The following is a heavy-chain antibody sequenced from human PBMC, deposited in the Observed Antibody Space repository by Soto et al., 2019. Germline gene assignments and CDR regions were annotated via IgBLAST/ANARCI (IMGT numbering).Heavy chain of an antibody. Sequence: QVQLQESGPGLVKPSQTLSLTCTVSGGSISSGGYYWSWIRQHPGKGLEWIGYIYYSGSTYYNPSGKSRVTISVDTSKNQFSLKLSSVTAADTAVYYCAIYDSSGSRGFQHWGQGTLVTVSS. CDR2: IYYSGST. CDR1: GGSISSGGYY. J-gene: IGHJ1*01. V-gene: IGHV4-31*03. CDR3: AIYDSSGSRGFQH. D-gene: IGHD3-22*01.